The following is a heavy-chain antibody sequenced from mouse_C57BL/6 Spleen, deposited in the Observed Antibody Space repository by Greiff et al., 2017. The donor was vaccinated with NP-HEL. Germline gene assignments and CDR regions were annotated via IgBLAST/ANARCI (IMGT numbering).Heavy chain of an antibody. CDR2: IDPETGGT. V-gene: IGHV1-15*01. CDR1: GYTFTDYE. Sequence: SGAELVRPGASVTLSCKASGYTFTDYEMHWVKQTPVHGLEWIGAIDPETGGTAYNQKFKGKAILTADKSSSTAYMELRSLTSEDSAVYYCTYSNHEGYYFDYWGQGTTLTVSS. D-gene: IGHD2-5*01. CDR3: TYSNHEGYYFDY. J-gene: IGHJ2*01.